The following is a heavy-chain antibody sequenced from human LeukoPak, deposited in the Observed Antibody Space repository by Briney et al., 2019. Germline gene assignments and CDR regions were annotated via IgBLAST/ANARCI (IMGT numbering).Heavy chain of an antibody. Sequence: ASVKVSCKASGYTFTSYGISWVRQAPGQGLEWMGCISAYNGNTNYAQKLQGRVTMTTDTSTSTAYMELRSLRSDDTAVYYCARDVPYSSSWYDPTGGDQWYYFDYWGQGTLVTVSS. V-gene: IGHV1-18*01. J-gene: IGHJ4*02. CDR1: GYTFTSYG. CDR2: ISAYNGNT. CDR3: ARDVPYSSSWYDPTGGDQWYYFDY. D-gene: IGHD6-13*01.